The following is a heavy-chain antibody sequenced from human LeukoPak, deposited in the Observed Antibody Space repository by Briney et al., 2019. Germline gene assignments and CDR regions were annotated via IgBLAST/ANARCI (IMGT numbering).Heavy chain of an antibody. Sequence: GGSLRLSCAASGFTFSSYAMSWVRQAPGKGLEWVSAISGSGGSTYYADSVKGRFTISRDNSKNTLYLQMNSLRAEGTAVYYCAKGYYDSTLAFDIWGQGTMVTVSS. CDR1: GFTFSSYA. J-gene: IGHJ3*02. CDR2: ISGSGGST. V-gene: IGHV3-23*01. D-gene: IGHD3-22*01. CDR3: AKGYYDSTLAFDI.